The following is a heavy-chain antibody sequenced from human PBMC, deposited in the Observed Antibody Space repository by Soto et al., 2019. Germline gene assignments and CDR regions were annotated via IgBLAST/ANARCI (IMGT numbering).Heavy chain of an antibody. CDR3: ARRRISAKYYFDF. CDR1: GYSFTNYW. CDR2: LYPDDSDT. V-gene: IGHV5-51*01. Sequence: GESLKISCKVSGYSFTNYWIGWVRQMPGKGLEWMGILYPDDSDTRYSASFQGQVTFSGDTSISTAYLQWSSLKASDTAMYYCARRRISAKYYFDFWGQGTLVTVYS. J-gene: IGHJ4*02. D-gene: IGHD3-10*01.